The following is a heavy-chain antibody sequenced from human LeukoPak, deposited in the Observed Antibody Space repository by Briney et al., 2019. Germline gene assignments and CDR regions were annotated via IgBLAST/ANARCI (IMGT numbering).Heavy chain of an antibody. CDR3: ARVNVPQTVLRYLGWFDP. CDR1: GFTFSSYS. J-gene: IGHJ5*02. Sequence: GGSLRLSRAASGFTFSSYSMNWVRQAPGKGLEWVSSISSSSSYIYYADSVKGRFTISRDNAKNSLYLQMNSLRAEDTAVYYCARVNVPQTVLRYLGWFDPWGQGTLVTVSS. CDR2: ISSSSSYI. V-gene: IGHV3-21*01. D-gene: IGHD2/OR15-2a*01.